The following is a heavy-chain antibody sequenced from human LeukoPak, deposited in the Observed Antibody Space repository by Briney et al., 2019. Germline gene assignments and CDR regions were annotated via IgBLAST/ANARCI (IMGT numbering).Heavy chain of an antibody. V-gene: IGHV4-34*01. J-gene: IGHJ4*02. CDR1: GGSFSGYY. CDR3: ARGRWKRYYDNSGYIDY. CDR2: INHSGSN. Sequence: SETLSLTCAVYGGSFSGYYWSWIRQPPGKGLEWIGEINHSGSNKYNPSLQSRVTISVDTSNNQFSLKLSSVTAADTGVYYCARGRWKRYYDNSGYIDYWGQGTLVTVSS. D-gene: IGHD3-22*01.